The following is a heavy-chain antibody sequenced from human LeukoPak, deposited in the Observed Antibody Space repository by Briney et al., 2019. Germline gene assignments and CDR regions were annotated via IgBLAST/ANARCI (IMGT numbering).Heavy chain of an antibody. D-gene: IGHD3-10*01. CDR1: GGSTSSYY. CDR3: ARHKYGSGSYFDY. J-gene: IGHJ4*02. V-gene: IGHV4-59*01. Sequence: PSETLSLTCTVSGGSTSSYYWSWIRQPPGKGLEWIGYIYYSGSTNYNPSLKSRVTISVDTSKNQFSLKLSSVTAADTAVYYCARHKYGSGSYFDYWGQGTLVTVSS. CDR2: IYYSGST.